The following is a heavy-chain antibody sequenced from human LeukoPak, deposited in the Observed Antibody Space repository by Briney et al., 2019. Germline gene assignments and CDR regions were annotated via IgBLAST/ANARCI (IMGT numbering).Heavy chain of an antibody. V-gene: IGHV3-30*18. CDR3: AKDRLYCSSTSCYYYYGMDV. CDR2: ISYDGSNK. CDR1: GFTFSSYG. Sequence: GRSLRPSCAASGFTFSSYGMHWVRQALGKGLEWVAVISYDGSNKYYADSVKGRFTISRDNSKNTLYLQMNSLRAEDTAVYYCAKDRLYCSSTSCYYYYGMDVWGQGTTVTVSS. D-gene: IGHD2-2*01. J-gene: IGHJ6*02.